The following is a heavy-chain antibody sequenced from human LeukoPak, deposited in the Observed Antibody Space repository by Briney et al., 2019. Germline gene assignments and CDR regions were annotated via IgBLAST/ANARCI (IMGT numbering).Heavy chain of an antibody. CDR3: ARDGGRPQDF. Sequence: GAXVKVSCKTSGYTFTRYDITWVRQATGQGLDWMGWMNANTGNTVYAQKFQGRVTMTRDTSMSTAFMELRSLKSDDTAVYYCARDGGRPQDFWGQGTLVTVSS. CDR1: GYTFTRYD. J-gene: IGHJ4*02. D-gene: IGHD3-16*01. V-gene: IGHV1-8*01. CDR2: MNANTGNT.